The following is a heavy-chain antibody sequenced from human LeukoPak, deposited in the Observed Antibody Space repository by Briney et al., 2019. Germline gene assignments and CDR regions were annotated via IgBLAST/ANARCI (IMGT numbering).Heavy chain of an antibody. V-gene: IGHV1-18*04. CDR3: ARVDGSGSYYPYYFDY. CDR2: ITAYNGNT. J-gene: IGHJ4*02. Sequence: ASVTVSCKASGYTFTSYGISWVRQAPGQGLEWMGSITAYNGNTNYAQKLQGRVTMTTDTSTSTAYMELRSLRSDDTAVYYCARVDGSGSYYPYYFDYWDQGTLVTVSS. D-gene: IGHD3-10*01. CDR1: GYTFTSYG.